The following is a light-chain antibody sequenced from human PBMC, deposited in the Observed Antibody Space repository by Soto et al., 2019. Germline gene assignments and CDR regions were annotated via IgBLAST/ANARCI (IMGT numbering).Light chain of an antibody. CDR1: QNLGTLY. V-gene: IGKV3-20*01. J-gene: IGKJ1*01. CDR3: HPYSGSPRT. CDR2: SAS. Sequence: VLPQSAGTVAVSAGERGTLSCRASQNLGTLYLAWFQQKSGQAHRLLIYSASRRATGIPDRCSGSGSGTDFTLNITSVHPEDFSVYSCHPYSGSPRTVHQGTIVDSK.